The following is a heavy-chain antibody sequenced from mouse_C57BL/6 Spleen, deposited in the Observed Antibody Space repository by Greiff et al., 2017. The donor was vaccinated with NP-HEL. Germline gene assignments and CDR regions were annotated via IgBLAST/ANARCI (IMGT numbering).Heavy chain of an antibody. J-gene: IGHJ3*01. Sequence: VQLQQSGAELVKPGASVKVSCKASGYTFTSYWMHWVKQRPGQGLEWIGRIHPSDSDTNYNQKLKGKATLTVDKYSSNAYMQLSSLTSEDSAVYSGTIGVDYDPAWFAYWGQGTLVTVSA. CDR3: TIGVDYDPAWFAY. CDR2: IHPSDSDT. D-gene: IGHD2-4*01. V-gene: IGHV1-74*01. CDR1: GYTFTSYW.